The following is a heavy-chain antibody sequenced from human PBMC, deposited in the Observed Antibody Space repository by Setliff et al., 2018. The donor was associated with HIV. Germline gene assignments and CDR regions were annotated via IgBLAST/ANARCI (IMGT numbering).Heavy chain of an antibody. CDR3: ARDHCSSSGCYENSYYGMDV. V-gene: IGHV1-2*02. CDR1: GYTLTGYY. J-gene: IGHJ6*02. D-gene: IGHD2-2*01. Sequence: ASVKVSCKASGYTLTGYYMHWVRQAPGQGLEWMGWINPNSGGTTYAQKFQGRVTMTRDTSISTAYMEVSRLRSDDTAVYYCARDHCSSSGCYENSYYGMDVWGQGTTVTVSS. CDR2: INPNSGGT.